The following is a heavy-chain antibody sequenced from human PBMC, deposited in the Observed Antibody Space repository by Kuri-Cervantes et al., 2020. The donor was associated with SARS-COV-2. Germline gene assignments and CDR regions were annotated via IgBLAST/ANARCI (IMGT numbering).Heavy chain of an antibody. J-gene: IGHJ4*02. CDR2: ISSNYNYL. Sequence: GGSLRLSCVTSGFIFGAYSMTWVRQAPGRGLEWVSSISSNYNYLYYTDAVKGRFTISRDNPRNSLYLQMNSLRAEDTAVYYCAKNHGGGYDFSIHFDTYFDYWGQGTLVTVSS. CDR3: AKNHGGGYDFSIHFDTYFDY. CDR1: GFIFGAYS. D-gene: IGHD3-3*01. V-gene: IGHV3-21*01.